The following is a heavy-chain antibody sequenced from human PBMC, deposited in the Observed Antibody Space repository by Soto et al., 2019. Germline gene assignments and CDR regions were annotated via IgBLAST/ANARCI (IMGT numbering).Heavy chain of an antibody. CDR3: AKGPVAATAFDI. CDR1: GFTFSSYA. CDR2: ISGSGGST. D-gene: IGHD2-15*01. J-gene: IGHJ3*02. Sequence: EVQLLESGGGLVQPGGSLRLSCAASGFTFSSYAMSWVRQAPGKGLEWVSAISGSGGSTYYADSVKGRFTISRDNSKNALYLQMNSLRAEDTAVYYCAKGPVAATAFDIWGQGTMVTVSS. V-gene: IGHV3-23*01.